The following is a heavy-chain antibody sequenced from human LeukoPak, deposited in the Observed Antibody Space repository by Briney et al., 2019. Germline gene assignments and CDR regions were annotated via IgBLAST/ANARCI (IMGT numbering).Heavy chain of an antibody. V-gene: IGHV3-11*01. D-gene: IGHD3-22*01. CDR2: ISSSGSTI. J-gene: IGHJ4*02. CDR1: GFTFSDYY. Sequence: GGSLRLSCAASGFTFSDYYMSWIRQAPGKGLEWVSYISSSGSTIYYADSVKGRFTISRDNAKNSLYLQMNSLRAEDTAVYYCASLTRPDYYDSSGYYVDYWGQGTLVTVSS. CDR3: ASLTRPDYYDSSGYYVDY.